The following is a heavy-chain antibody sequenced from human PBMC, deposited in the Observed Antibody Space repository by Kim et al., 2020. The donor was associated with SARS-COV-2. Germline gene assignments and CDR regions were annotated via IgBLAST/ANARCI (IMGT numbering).Heavy chain of an antibody. J-gene: IGHJ4*02. Sequence: PSLKSRLTISVDTSKNQYSLKLSSVTAADTAVYYCARNRITMIVVVSYFDYWGQGTLVTVSS. CDR3: ARNRITMIVVVSYFDY. D-gene: IGHD3-22*01. V-gene: IGHV4-31*02.